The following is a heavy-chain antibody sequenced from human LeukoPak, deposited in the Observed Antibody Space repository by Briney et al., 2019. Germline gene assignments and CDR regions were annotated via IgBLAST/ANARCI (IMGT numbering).Heavy chain of an antibody. CDR3: ARASTTVVTDWFDP. CDR1: GGSINNYY. D-gene: IGHD4-23*01. J-gene: IGHJ5*02. Sequence: SETLSLTCTVSGGSINNYYWSWIRQPPGKGLEWIGCIYYTGSTNYSPSLKSRVTISVDTSKNQFSLKLSSVTAADTAVYYCARASTTVVTDWFDPWGQGTLVTVSS. CDR2: IYYTGST. V-gene: IGHV4-59*08.